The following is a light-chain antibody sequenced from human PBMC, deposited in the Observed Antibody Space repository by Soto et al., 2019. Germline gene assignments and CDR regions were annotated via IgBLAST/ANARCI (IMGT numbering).Light chain of an antibody. CDR3: QQRSNWIT. Sequence: EIVLTHSPATLSVSPWEIATLSCRASQSVSSNLAWYQQKPGQAPRLLIYDASNRATGIPARFSGSGSGTDFTLTISSLEPEDFAVYYCQQRSNWITFGQGTRLEIK. J-gene: IGKJ5*01. CDR1: QSVSSN. V-gene: IGKV3-11*01. CDR2: DAS.